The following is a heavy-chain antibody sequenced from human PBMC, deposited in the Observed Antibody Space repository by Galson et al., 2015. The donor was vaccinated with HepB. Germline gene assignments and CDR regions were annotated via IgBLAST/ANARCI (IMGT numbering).Heavy chain of an antibody. CDR3: AKGMIPCGGVIVPIDY. CDR2: ISWNSGSI. CDR1: GFTFDDYG. Sequence: SLRLSCAASGFTFDDYGMHWFRQAPGKGLEWVSDISWNSGSIGNAYSATGRFTISRANAKSSMYLQMNSLRAEDTALYYCAKGMIPCGGVIVPIDYWGQGALVTVSS. J-gene: IGHJ4*02. D-gene: IGHD3-16*02. V-gene: IGHV3-9*01.